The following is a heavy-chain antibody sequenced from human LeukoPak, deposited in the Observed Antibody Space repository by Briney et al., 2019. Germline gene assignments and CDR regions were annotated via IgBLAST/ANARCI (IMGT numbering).Heavy chain of an antibody. J-gene: IGHJ4*02. CDR1: GFTFNNYN. CDR3: AREGPGRYPLHYFDY. D-gene: IGHD1-26*01. V-gene: IGHV3-21*06. CDR2: ISSSSSYI. Sequence: GGSLRLSCAASGFTFNNYNMHWIRQAPGRGLEWVSSISSSSSYIYYADSVKGRFTISRDNAKNSLYLQMNSLRAEDTALYYCAREGPGRYPLHYFDYWGQGTLVTVSS.